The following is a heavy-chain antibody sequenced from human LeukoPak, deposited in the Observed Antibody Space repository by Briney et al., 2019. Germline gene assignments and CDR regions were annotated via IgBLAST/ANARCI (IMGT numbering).Heavy chain of an antibody. CDR2: ISYDGSNK. CDR3: AKDMTNYYDSSGYDNAFDI. Sequence: PGGSLRLSCAASGFTFSSYGMHWVRQAPGKGLEWVAVISYDGSNKYHADSVKGRFTISRDNSKNTLYLQMNSLRAEDTAVYYCAKDMTNYYDSSGYDNAFDIWGQGTMVTVSS. V-gene: IGHV3-30*18. CDR1: GFTFSSYG. D-gene: IGHD3-22*01. J-gene: IGHJ3*02.